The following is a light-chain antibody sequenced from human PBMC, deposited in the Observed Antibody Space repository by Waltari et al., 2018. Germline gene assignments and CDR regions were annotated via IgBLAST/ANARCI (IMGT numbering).Light chain of an antibody. CDR1: SPNIGAGYD. J-gene: IGLJ2*01. CDR3: QSYDRDLNAVL. V-gene: IGLV1-40*01. Sequence: SVLSHPPSLSRAPGQTLPLTCTGASPNIGAGYDVSWYQQIPGSAPKLLIYRDDNRPSGVPGRFSGSKSGTSASLSVTGLHVEDEADYFCQSYDRDLNAVLFGGGTKLTVL. CDR2: RDD.